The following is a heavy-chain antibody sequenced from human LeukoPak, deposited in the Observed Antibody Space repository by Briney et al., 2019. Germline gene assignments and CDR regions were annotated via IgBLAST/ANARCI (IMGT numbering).Heavy chain of an antibody. D-gene: IGHD4-17*01. V-gene: IGHV1-69*13. J-gene: IGHJ6*04. CDR3: ARDEEKYGDYYYGMDV. Sequence: RASVKVSCKASGGIFSSYAISWVRQAPGQGLEWMGGIIPIFGTANYAQKFQGRVTITADESTSTAYMELSSLRSEDTAVYYCARDEEKYGDYYYGMDVWGKGTTVTVSS. CDR1: GGIFSSYA. CDR2: IIPIFGTA.